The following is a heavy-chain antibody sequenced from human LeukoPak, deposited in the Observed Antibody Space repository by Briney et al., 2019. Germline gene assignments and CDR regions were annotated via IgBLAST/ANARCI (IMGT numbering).Heavy chain of an antibody. D-gene: IGHD1-26*01. V-gene: IGHV1-8*01. J-gene: IGHJ4*01. CDR1: GYSFTGYD. CDR3: ASFGRREDGSYSWRPAYLSDY. Sequence: ASVKVSCKASGYSFTGYDINWVRQATGQGLEWMGWMNPNSGNTGYAQKFQGRVTITADKSTSTACMELSSLRSEDTAVYYCASFGRREDGSYSWRPAYLSDYWGHGTLVTVSS. CDR2: MNPNSGNT.